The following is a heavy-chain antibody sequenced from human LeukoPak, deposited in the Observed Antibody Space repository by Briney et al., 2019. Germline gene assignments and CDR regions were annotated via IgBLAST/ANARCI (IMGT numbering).Heavy chain of an antibody. CDR1: GFTFSSYG. J-gene: IGHJ3*02. V-gene: IGHV3-33*01. CDR2: IWNDGDNK. CDR3: AGYSYAHNTFDI. D-gene: IGHD3-16*01. Sequence: GGSLRLSCAASGFTFSSYGMHWVRQAQGKGLERVAVIWNDGDNKYYADSVKGRFTISRDNSKNTLFLQMNSLTAEDTAVYYCAGYSYAHNTFDIWGQGTMVTVSS.